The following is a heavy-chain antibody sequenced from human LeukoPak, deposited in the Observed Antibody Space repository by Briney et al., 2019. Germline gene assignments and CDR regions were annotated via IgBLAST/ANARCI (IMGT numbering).Heavy chain of an antibody. CDR3: ARSRGSGSYYTYYFDY. J-gene: IGHJ4*02. CDR1: GFTFSSYA. V-gene: IGHV3-30-3*01. Sequence: GRSLRLSCAASGFTFSSYAMHWVRQAPGKGLEWVAVISYDGSNKYYADSVKGRFTISRDNSKNTLYLQMNSLRAEDTAVYYCARSRGSGSYYTYYFDYWGQGTLVTVSS. D-gene: IGHD3-10*01. CDR2: ISYDGSNK.